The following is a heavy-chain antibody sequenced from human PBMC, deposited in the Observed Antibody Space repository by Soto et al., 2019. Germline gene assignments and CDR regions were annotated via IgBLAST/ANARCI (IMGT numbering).Heavy chain of an antibody. V-gene: IGHV1-2*02. Sequence: AASVKVSCKASGYTVTGYYMHCVRQAPGQGLEWMGWINPNSGGTNYAQKFQGRVTMTRDTSISKAYMELSRLRSDDTAVYYCARETILVVPAAYYGMDVWGQGTTVTVSS. CDR3: ARETILVVPAAYYGMDV. CDR2: INPNSGGT. D-gene: IGHD2-2*01. J-gene: IGHJ6*02. CDR1: GYTVTGYY.